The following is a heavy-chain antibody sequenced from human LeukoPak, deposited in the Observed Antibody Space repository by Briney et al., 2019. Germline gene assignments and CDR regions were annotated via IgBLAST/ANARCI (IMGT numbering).Heavy chain of an antibody. Sequence: GASVKVSCKASGYTFTSYDINWVRQATGQGLEWMGWMNPNSGNTGYAQKFQGRVTMTRNTSISTAYMELSSLRSGDTAVYYCARNKDSSGYYFYYYYGMDVWGQGTTVTVSS. V-gene: IGHV1-8*01. CDR3: ARNKDSSGYYFYYYYGMDV. CDR1: GYTFTSYD. J-gene: IGHJ6*02. CDR2: MNPNSGNT. D-gene: IGHD3-22*01.